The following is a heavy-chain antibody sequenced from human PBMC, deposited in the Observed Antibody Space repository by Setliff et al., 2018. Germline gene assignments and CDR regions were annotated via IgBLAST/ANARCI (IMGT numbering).Heavy chain of an antibody. CDR3: ASPQARGFWARYYFDL. CDR1: GESLIDYS. CDR2: YSHSGGS. D-gene: IGHD6-6*01. Sequence: PSETLSLTCTVFGESLIDYSWHWIRQPPGKGLEWIGEYSHSGGSKYHPSQEGRVTISADESKRQVSLKLTSLTAADTAVYYCASPQARGFWARYYFDLWGQGTLVTVSS. J-gene: IGHJ4*02. V-gene: IGHV4-34*01.